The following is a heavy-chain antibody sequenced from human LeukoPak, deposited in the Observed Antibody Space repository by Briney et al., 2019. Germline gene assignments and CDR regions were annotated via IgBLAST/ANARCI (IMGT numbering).Heavy chain of an antibody. CDR2: ISAYNGNT. V-gene: IGHV1-18*01. D-gene: IGHD3-22*01. Sequence: ASVKVSCKASGYTFTSYGISWVRQAPGQGLEWMGWISAYNGNTNYAQKLQGRVTITADESTSTAYMELSSLRSEDTAVYYCARAHPTDYYDSSVDPWGQGTLVTVSS. CDR1: GYTFTSYG. J-gene: IGHJ5*02. CDR3: ARAHPTDYYDSSVDP.